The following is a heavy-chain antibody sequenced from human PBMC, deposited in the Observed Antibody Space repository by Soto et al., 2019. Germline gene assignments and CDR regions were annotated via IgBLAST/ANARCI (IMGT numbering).Heavy chain of an antibody. V-gene: IGHV4-34*01. CDR1: GGSFSGYY. J-gene: IGHJ4*02. CDR3: ARRYGGSFDY. D-gene: IGHD3-16*01. CDR2: INHSGST. Sequence: SETLSLTCAVYGGSFSGYYWSWIRQPPGKGLEWIGEINHSGSTNYNPSLKSRVTISVDTSKNQFSLKLSSVTAADTAVYYCARRYGGSFDYWGQGTLVTVSS.